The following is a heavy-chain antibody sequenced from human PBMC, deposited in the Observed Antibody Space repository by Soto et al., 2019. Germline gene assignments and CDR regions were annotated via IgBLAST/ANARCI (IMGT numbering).Heavy chain of an antibody. V-gene: IGHV4-59*01. CDR2: VYFSGNT. CDR3: GSVRPSGYVLS. Sequence: SETLSLTCTVSGGSLSSYYWTWIRQSPGKGLEWIGYVYFSGNTNYNPSLKSRVTITIDTSKNQFSLRLASVTAADTAFYYCGSVRPSGYVLSWGQGTLVTVSS. J-gene: IGHJ5*02. D-gene: IGHD6-25*01. CDR1: GGSLSSYY.